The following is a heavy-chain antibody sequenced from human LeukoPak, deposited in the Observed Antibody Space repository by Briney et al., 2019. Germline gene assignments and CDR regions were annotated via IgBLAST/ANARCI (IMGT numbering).Heavy chain of an antibody. V-gene: IGHV3-30*02. CDR2: IRYDGSNK. J-gene: IGHJ4*02. Sequence: QPGGSLRLSCAASGFTFSSYGMHGVRQAPGKGLEWVAFIRYDGSNKYYADSVKGRFTISRDNSKNTLYLQMNSLRAEDTAVYYCAKDSDYDILTGYYNPFDYWGQGTLVTVSS. CDR1: GFTFSSYG. D-gene: IGHD3-9*01. CDR3: AKDSDYDILTGYYNPFDY.